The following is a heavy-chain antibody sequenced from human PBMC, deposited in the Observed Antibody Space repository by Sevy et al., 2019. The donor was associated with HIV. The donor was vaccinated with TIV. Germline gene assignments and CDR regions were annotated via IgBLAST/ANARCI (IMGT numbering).Heavy chain of an antibody. CDR2: ISNSGTSI. V-gene: IGHV3-48*02. J-gene: IGHJ4*02. CDR3: ARDEESSGYYYVGVFDY. Sequence: GGSLRLSCVASGFSFSTYSMNWVRQAPGTGPEWVSYISNSGTSIYYADSVKGRFTISRDNAKNSLYLQMNSLRDEDTAVYYCARDEESSGYYYVGVFDYWGQGTLVTVSS. D-gene: IGHD3-22*01. CDR1: GFSFSTYS.